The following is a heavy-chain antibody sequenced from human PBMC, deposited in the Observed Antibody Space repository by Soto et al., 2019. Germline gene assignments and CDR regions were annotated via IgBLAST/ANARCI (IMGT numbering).Heavy chain of an antibody. CDR3: ARSQGGSTSLDIYYYYYYGMDV. CDR2: IIPIFGTA. CDR1: GGTFSSYA. J-gene: IGHJ6*02. V-gene: IGHV1-69*19. Sequence: QVQLVQSGAEVKKPGSSVKVSCKAPGGTFSSYAISWVRQAPGQGLEWMGGIIPIFGTANYAQKFQGRVTIIPDESTSTGYMELSSLRSEDTAVYDCARSQGGSTSLDIYYYYYYGMDVWGQGTTVTVSS. D-gene: IGHD2-2*01.